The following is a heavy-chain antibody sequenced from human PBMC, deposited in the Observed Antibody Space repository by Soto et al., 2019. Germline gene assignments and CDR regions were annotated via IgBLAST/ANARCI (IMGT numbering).Heavy chain of an antibody. Sequence: QVQLVQSGAEEKKPGASVKVSCKASGYTFTSYAMHWVRQAPGQRLEWMGWINAGNGNTKYSQKFQGRVTITRDTSASTSYMKLSSLRSEDTAVYDCAREKWLVLDYWGQGTLVTVSS. CDR1: GYTFTSYA. CDR2: INAGNGNT. CDR3: AREKWLVLDY. D-gene: IGHD6-19*01. V-gene: IGHV1-3*05. J-gene: IGHJ4*02.